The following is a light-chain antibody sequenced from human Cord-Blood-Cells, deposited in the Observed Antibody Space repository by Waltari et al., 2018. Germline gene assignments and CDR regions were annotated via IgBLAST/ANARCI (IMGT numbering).Light chain of an antibody. CDR3: CSYAGSYTLV. CDR2: DVS. V-gene: IGLV2-11*01. CDR1: SSDVGGYHY. J-gene: IGLJ2*01. Sequence: QSALTQRRSVSGSPGQSVTISCTGTSSDVGGYHYVSWYQQHPGKAPKLMIYDVSKRPSGVPDRFSGSKSGNTASLTISGLQAEDEADYYCCSYAGSYTLVFGGGTKLTVL.